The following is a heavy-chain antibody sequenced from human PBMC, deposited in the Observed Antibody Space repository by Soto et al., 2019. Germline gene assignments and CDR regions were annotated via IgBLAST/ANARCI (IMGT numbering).Heavy chain of an antibody. Sequence: ASVKVSCKASGYTFTSYGISWVRQAPGQGLEWMGWISAYNGNTNYAQKLQGRVTMTTDTSTSTAYMELRSLRSDDTAVYYCARDGEYYYGSGVYYYYYMDVWGKGTTVTVSS. V-gene: IGHV1-18*01. J-gene: IGHJ6*03. D-gene: IGHD3-10*01. CDR2: ISAYNGNT. CDR3: ARDGEYYYGSGVYYYYYMDV. CDR1: GYTFTSYG.